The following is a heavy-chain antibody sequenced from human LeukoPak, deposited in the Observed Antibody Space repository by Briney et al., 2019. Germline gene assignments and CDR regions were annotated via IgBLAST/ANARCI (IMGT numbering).Heavy chain of an antibody. V-gene: IGHV1-46*01. J-gene: IGHJ4*02. CDR1: GYTFTSYY. CDR3: ARGREMATITGGPDY. CDR2: INPSGGST. D-gene: IGHD5-24*01. Sequence: ASVKVSCTASGYTFTSYYMHWVRQAPGQGLEWMGIINPSGGSTSYAQRFRGRVTMTRDTSTTTVYMELTSLKSDDTAVYYCARGREMATITGGPDYWGQGTLVTVSS.